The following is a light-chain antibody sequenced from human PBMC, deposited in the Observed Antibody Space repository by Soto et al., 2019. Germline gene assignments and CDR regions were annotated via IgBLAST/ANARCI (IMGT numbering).Light chain of an antibody. J-gene: IGKJ2*01. CDR1: QSISSSY. CDR2: GAS. V-gene: IGKV3-20*01. Sequence: EIVLTQSPGTLSLSPGERATLSCRASQSISSSYLAWYQHKPGQAPRLLIYGASSRATGIPDRFSGSGSGTDFTLTISRLEPEDFAVYYRQQYGDSPLYTFGQGTKLEIK. CDR3: QQYGDSPLYT.